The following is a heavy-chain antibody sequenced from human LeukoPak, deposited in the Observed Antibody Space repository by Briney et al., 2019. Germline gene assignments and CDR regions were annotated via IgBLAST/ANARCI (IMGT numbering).Heavy chain of an antibody. Sequence: ASVKVSCKASGYTSTSYDINWVRQATGQGLEWMGWMNPNSGNTGYAQKFQGRVTMTRNTSISTAYMELSSLRSEDTAVYYCARGRLWFGELFRWFDPWGQGTLVTVSS. CDR2: MNPNSGNT. CDR1: GYTSTSYD. V-gene: IGHV1-8*01. CDR3: ARGRLWFGELFRWFDP. J-gene: IGHJ5*02. D-gene: IGHD3-10*01.